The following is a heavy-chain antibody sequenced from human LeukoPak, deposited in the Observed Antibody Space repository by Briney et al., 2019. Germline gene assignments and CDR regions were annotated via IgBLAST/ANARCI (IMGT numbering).Heavy chain of an antibody. CDR3: ARDQGSRQRWLQLRGLDYFDY. CDR1: GGSFSGYY. J-gene: IGHJ4*02. CDR2: INHSGST. V-gene: IGHV4-34*01. D-gene: IGHD5-24*01. Sequence: PSETLSLTCAVYGGSFSGYYWSWIRQPPGKGLEWIGEINHSGSTNYNPSLKSRVTISVDTSKNQFSLKLSSVTAADTAVYYCARDQGSRQRWLQLRGLDYFDYWGQGTLVTVSS.